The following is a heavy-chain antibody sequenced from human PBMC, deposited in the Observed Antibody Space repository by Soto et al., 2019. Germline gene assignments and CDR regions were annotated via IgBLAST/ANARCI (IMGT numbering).Heavy chain of an antibody. J-gene: IGHJ4*02. V-gene: IGHV4-59*01. D-gene: IGHD1-26*01. CDR3: AKDSSGSYSPYFDY. Sequence: SETLSLTCPVSGTSISSYYWSWFRQPPGRGLEWIANIHYSGTTNYNPSLASRVTLSVDTSKNQFSLKMTSVTAEDTAVYYCAKDSSGSYSPYFDYWGQGTLVTVSS. CDR2: IHYSGTT. CDR1: GTSISSYY.